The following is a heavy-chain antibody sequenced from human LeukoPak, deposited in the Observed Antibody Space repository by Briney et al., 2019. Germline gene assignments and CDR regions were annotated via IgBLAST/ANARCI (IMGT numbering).Heavy chain of an antibody. CDR3: VRDMGYYDKV. J-gene: IGHJ4*02. D-gene: IGHD3-22*01. Sequence: PGGSLRHSCATSGFTFSTSWMNGVRRAPGKGLVGVSRINTDGNTRDYADSVKGRFTISRDNAKNTLYLQMNSLRAEDTAVYYCVRDMGYYDKVWGQGTLVTVSS. CDR1: GFTFSTSW. CDR2: INTDGNTR. V-gene: IGHV3-74*01.